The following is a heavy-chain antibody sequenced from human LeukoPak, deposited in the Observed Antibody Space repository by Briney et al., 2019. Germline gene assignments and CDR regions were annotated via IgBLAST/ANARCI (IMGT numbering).Heavy chain of an antibody. J-gene: IGHJ4*02. CDR3: ARVGGIVVVPAAIPLEY. Sequence: GSSVKVSCKASGGTFSSYAISWVRQAPGQGLEWMGGIIPIFGTANYAQKFQGRATITADESTSTAYMELSSLRSEDTAVYYCARVGGIVVVPAAIPLEYWGQGTLVTVSS. V-gene: IGHV1-69*01. CDR2: IIPIFGTA. D-gene: IGHD2-2*01. CDR1: GGTFSSYA.